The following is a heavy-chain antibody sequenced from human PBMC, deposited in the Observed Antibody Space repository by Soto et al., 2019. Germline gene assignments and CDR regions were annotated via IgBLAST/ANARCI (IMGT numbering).Heavy chain of an antibody. Sequence: WASVKVSCKASGYSFTTYFISWVRQAPGQGLEWMGWISGYNGNTEYAQKVQGRVMMTTDTSTNTAYMELRNLRSDDTAVYYCARDWGRGQFLTNKYDWGQGTLVTVSS. J-gene: IGHJ4*02. CDR2: ISGYNGNT. CDR1: GYSFTTYF. CDR3: ARDWGRGQFLTNKYD. D-gene: IGHD3-9*01. V-gene: IGHV1-18*01.